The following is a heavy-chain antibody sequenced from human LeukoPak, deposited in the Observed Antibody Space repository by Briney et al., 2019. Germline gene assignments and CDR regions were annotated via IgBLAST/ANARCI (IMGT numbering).Heavy chain of an antibody. CDR3: ARDRDYGDYSSYFDY. J-gene: IGHJ4*02. V-gene: IGHV3-30*02. CDR1: GFTFSSYG. D-gene: IGHD4-17*01. Sequence: GGSLRLSCAASGFTFSSYGMHWVRQAPGKGLEWVAFIRYDGSNKYYADSVKGRFTISRDNSKNTLYLHVNSLRPEDTAVYYCARDRDYGDYSSYFDYWGQGTLVTVSS. CDR2: IRYDGSNK.